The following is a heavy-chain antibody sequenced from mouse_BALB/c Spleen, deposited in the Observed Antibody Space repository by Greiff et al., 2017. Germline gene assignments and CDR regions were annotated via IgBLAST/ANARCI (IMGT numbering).Heavy chain of an antibody. J-gene: IGHJ2*01. V-gene: IGHV1-19*01. D-gene: IGHD2-1*01. Sequence: DVKLVESGPELVKPGASVKMSCKASGYTFTDYYMDWVKQSHGESFEWIGRVNPYNGGTSYNQKFKGKATLTVDKSSSTAYMELNSLTSEDSAVYYCARSLYGNYTYWGQGTTLTVSS. CDR2: VNPYNGGT. CDR3: ARSLYGNYTY. CDR1: GYTFTDYY.